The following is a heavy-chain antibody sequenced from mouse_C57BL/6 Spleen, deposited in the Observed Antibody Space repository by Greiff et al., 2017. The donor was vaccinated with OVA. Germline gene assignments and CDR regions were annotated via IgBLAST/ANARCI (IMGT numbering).Heavy chain of an antibody. V-gene: IGHV3-1*01. D-gene: IGHD1-1*01. CDR1: GYSITSGYD. Sequence: EVKLQESGPGMVKPSQSLSLTCTVTGYSITSGYDWHWIRHFPGNKLEWMGYISYSGSTNYNPSLKSRISITHDTSKNHFFLKLNSVTTEDTATYYCARTTVVDDDYAMDYWGQGTSVTVSS. J-gene: IGHJ4*01. CDR3: ARTTVVDDDYAMDY. CDR2: ISYSGST.